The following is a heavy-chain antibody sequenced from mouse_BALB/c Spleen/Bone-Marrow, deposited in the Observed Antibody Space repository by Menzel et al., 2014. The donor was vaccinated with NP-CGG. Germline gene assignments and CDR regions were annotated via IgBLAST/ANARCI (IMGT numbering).Heavy chain of an antibody. D-gene: IGHD1-2*01. Sequence: LQQPGSELVRPGASAKLSCKASGYTFTSYWMHWAKQRPGQGLEWIGDIYPGSGSTNYDEKFKSKATLTVDTSSSTAYMQLSSLTSEDSAVYYCTRSTATFAYWGQGTLVTVSA. CDR3: TRSTATFAY. V-gene: IGHV1S22*01. J-gene: IGHJ3*01. CDR2: IYPGSGST. CDR1: GYTFTSYW.